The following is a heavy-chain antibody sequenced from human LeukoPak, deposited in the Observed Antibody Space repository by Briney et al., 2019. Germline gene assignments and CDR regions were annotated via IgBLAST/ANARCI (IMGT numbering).Heavy chain of an antibody. J-gene: IGHJ6*02. V-gene: IGHV3-30*18. CDR1: GFTFSSYG. D-gene: IGHD3-16*02. Sequence: GGSLRLSCAASGFTFSSYGMHWVRQAPGKGLEWVAVISYDGSNKYYADSVKGRFTISRDNSKNTLYLQMNSLRAEDTAVYYCAKGYDYVWGSYLPHYYGMDVWGQGTTVTVSS. CDR2: ISYDGSNK. CDR3: AKGYDYVWGSYLPHYYGMDV.